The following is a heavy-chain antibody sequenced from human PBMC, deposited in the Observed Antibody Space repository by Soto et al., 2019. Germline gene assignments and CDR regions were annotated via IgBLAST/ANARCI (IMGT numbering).Heavy chain of an antibody. J-gene: IGHJ6*02. CDR1: GFTFSSCA. CDR3: AKGRSYYYYYGVDV. V-gene: IGHV3-23*01. Sequence: GGSQRRSCAACGFTFSSCAMGWVRQKQGKGLEWVSDIIDSGASTYYADSVKGRFTISRDNSKSTLYLQMNSLRAEDTALYYCAKGRSYYYYYGVDVWGQGTTVTVSS. CDR2: IIDSGAST.